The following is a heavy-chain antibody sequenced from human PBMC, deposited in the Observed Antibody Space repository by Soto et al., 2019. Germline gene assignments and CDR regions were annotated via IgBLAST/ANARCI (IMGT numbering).Heavy chain of an antibody. D-gene: IGHD2-21*02. CDR1: GFTFSSYA. Sequence: QGQLVESGGGVVQPGRSLRLSCAASGFTFSSYAMHWVRQAPGKGLEWVAVISYDGSNKYYADSVKGRFTISRDNSKNTLYLQMNSLRAEDTAVYYCAREDTYCGGDCYSVPYYYGMDVWGQGTTFTVSS. CDR3: AREDTYCGGDCYSVPYYYGMDV. CDR2: ISYDGSNK. V-gene: IGHV3-30-3*01. J-gene: IGHJ6*02.